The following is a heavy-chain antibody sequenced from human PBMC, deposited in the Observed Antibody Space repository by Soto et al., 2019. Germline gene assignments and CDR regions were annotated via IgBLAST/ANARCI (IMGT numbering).Heavy chain of an antibody. J-gene: IGHJ4*02. CDR3: ARNEDY. CDR2: INTGNGKT. Sequence: QVQLVQSGAEVKKPGASVKVSCKASGYTFTKYAMHWVRQAPGQSLEWMGWINTGNGKTIYSQKFQGRVTLTRDASANTAYMELSSLRSEDTAVYYCARNEDYWGQRTLVTVSS. V-gene: IGHV1-3*04. CDR1: GYTFTKYA.